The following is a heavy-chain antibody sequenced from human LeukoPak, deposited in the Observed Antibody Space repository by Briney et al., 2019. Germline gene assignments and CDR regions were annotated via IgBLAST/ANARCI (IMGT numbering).Heavy chain of an antibody. CDR1: GGSISSYY. CDR3: ARDSYSLSAALYYYYYMDV. CDR2: IYTSGST. Sequence: SETLSLTCTVSGGSISSYYWSWIRQPAGKGLEWIGRIYTSGSTNYNPSLKSRVTISVDTSKNQFSLKLSSVTAADTAVYYCARDSYSLSAALYYYYYMDVWGKGTTVTVSS. V-gene: IGHV4-4*07. J-gene: IGHJ6*03. D-gene: IGHD2-21*01.